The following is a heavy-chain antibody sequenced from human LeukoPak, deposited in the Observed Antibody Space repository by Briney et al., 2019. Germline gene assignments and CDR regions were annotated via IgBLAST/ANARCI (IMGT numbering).Heavy chain of an antibody. CDR2: IIPIFGTA. D-gene: IGHD3-22*01. J-gene: IGHJ6*02. CDR3: ARGSYYYDSSGSPYYYGMDV. CDR1: GGTFSSYA. Sequence: ASVKVSCKASGGTFSSYAISWVRQAPGQGLEWMGGIIPIFGTANYAQKFQGRVTITADESTSTAYMELSSLRSEDTAVYYCARGSYYYDSSGSPYYYGMDVWGQGTTVTVSS. V-gene: IGHV1-69*01.